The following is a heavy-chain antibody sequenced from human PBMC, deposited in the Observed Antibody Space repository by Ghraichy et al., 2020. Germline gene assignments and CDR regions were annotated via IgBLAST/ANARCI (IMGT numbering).Heavy chain of an antibody. CDR1: GFTFDDYA. CDR2: ISWNSGSI. D-gene: IGHD6-19*01. Sequence: GGSLRLSCAASGFTFDDYAMHWVRQAPGKGLEWVSGISWNSGSIGYADSLKGRFTISRDNAKNSLYLQMNSLRAEDTALYYCAKDEGRAVAGTIDVWGQGTTVTVSS. CDR3: AKDEGRAVAGTIDV. V-gene: IGHV3-9*01. J-gene: IGHJ6*02.